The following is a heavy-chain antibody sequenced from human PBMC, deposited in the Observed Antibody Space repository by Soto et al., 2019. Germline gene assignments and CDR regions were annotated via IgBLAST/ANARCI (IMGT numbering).Heavy chain of an antibody. V-gene: IGHV1-18*04. Sequence: ASVKVSCKASAYTFTSYGITWVRQAPGQGLEWMGWISAYNGNTNYAQKLQGRVTMTTDTSTSTAYMELRSLRSDDTAVYYCARDARLFYYRDYFPHWGQGTLVTVSS. D-gene: IGHD1-26*01. CDR2: ISAYNGNT. CDR1: AYTFTSYG. CDR3: ARDARLFYYRDYFPH. J-gene: IGHJ1*01.